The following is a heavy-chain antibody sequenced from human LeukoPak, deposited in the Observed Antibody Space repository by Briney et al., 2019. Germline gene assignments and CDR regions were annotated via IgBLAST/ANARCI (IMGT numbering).Heavy chain of an antibody. D-gene: IGHD3-10*01. CDR2: TYSGGST. Sequence: GGSLRLSCAASGFTVSSNYMSWVRQAPGKGLEWVSVTYSGGSTYYADSVKGRFTISRDNSKNMLYLQMNSLRAEDTAVYYCARDRGSGSYFDYWGQGTLVTVSS. J-gene: IGHJ4*02. CDR3: ARDRGSGSYFDY. V-gene: IGHV3-53*01. CDR1: GFTVSSNY.